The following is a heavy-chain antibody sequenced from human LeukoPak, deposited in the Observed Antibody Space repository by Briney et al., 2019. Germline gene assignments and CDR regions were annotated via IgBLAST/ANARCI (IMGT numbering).Heavy chain of an antibody. Sequence: PGGSLRLSCEASGFTFSSYNMNWVRQAPGKRLEWVSSVTSSSSYVFYADSVKGRFTISRDNAKNSLYLQMNSLTAEDTAVYYCARDLYSGNYGNTYYYYMDVWGKGTTVTISS. CDR2: VTSSSSYV. CDR1: GFTFSSYN. D-gene: IGHD1-26*01. V-gene: IGHV3-21*06. J-gene: IGHJ6*03. CDR3: ARDLYSGNYGNTYYYYMDV.